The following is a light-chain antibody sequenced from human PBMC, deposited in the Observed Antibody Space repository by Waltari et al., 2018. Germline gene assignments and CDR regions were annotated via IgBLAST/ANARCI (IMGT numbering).Light chain of an antibody. J-gene: IGKJ4*01. V-gene: IGKV3-11*01. Sequence: EIVLTQSPATLSLSPGERATLSCRASQNVRTYLAWFQHRPGQAPRLLIYDASNRDTDVPARFTGSGSGTDFTLTISSLQPEDFALYYCQERSNWPGGAFGGGTKVEIK. CDR3: QERSNWPGGA. CDR1: QNVRTY. CDR2: DAS.